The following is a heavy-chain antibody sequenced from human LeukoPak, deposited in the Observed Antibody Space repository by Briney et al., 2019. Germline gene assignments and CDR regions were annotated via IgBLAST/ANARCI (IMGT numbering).Heavy chain of an antibody. V-gene: IGHV4-34*01. D-gene: IGHD3-10*01. Sequence: NPSETLSLTCAVYGGSFSGYYWSWIRQPPGKGLEWIGEINHSGSSKYIPSLKSRVTISVDTSKNQFSLKLSSVTSADTAVYYCARRVGRYFGERAYYYNYMDVWAKGTTVTISS. CDR3: ARRVGRYFGERAYYYNYMDV. J-gene: IGHJ6*03. CDR1: GGSFSGYY. CDR2: INHSGSS.